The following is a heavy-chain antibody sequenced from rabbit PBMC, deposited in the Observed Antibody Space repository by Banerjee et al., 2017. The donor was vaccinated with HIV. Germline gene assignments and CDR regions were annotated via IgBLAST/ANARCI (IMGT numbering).Heavy chain of an antibody. J-gene: IGHJ4*01. CDR2: IDTVIGRT. D-gene: IGHD2-1*01. CDR1: GFDLSRHF. Sequence: QLKETGGGLVQPGGSLTLSCKASGFDLSRHFMNWVRQTPGKGPEWIGYIDTVIGRTQYASWVNGRFTISSDDAQNTLWLQMNSLTAADTATYFCARGDGYDDYGLFKLWGPGTLVTVS. V-gene: IGHV1S7*01. CDR3: ARGDGYDDYGLFKL.